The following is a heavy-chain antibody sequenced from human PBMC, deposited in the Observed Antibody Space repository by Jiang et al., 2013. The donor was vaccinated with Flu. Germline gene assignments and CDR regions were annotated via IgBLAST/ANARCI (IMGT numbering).Heavy chain of an antibody. Sequence: SGAEVKNPGASVRVSCKASGYTFTSSAMHWVRQAPGQSLEWMGYINPANGDTKYSQKFQGRVTMTRDTSASIAYMELSSLRYEDRGLYYCVREGLPVGTARNYFDYWGQGTLVTVSS. CDR1: GYTFTSSA. V-gene: IGHV1-3*01. CDR2: INPANGDT. CDR3: VREGLPVGTARNYFDY. D-gene: IGHD6-19*01. J-gene: IGHJ4*02.